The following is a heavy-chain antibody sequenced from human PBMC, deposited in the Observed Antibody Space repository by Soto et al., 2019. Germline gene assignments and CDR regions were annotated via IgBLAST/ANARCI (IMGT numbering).Heavy chain of an antibody. CDR1: GYTFTSYG. J-gene: IGHJ6*02. CDR2: ISAYNGNT. CDR3: AGLHPLRYFDWLPGGYYYGMDV. D-gene: IGHD3-9*01. Sequence: QVQLVQSGAEVKKPGASVKVSCKASGYTFTSYGISWVRQAPGQGLEWMGWISAYNGNTNYAQKLQGRVTMTTDTSTSTSYRELRSLRADDTAVHYCAGLHPLRYFDWLPGGYYYGMDVWGQGTTVTVAS. V-gene: IGHV1-18*01.